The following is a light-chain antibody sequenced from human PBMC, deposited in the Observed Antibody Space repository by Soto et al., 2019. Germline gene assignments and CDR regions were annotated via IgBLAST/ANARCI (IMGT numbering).Light chain of an antibody. CDR3: QQYHSYSIT. CDR1: QSISDW. CDR2: KAS. Sequence: DIQMTQSPSTPSASVGDRVTITCRASQSISDWLAWYQQKPGKAPNLLIYKASSLQSGVPSRFSGSGSGTEFTLTISSLQPDDFATYYCQQYHSYSITFGQGTRLEIK. J-gene: IGKJ5*01. V-gene: IGKV1-5*03.